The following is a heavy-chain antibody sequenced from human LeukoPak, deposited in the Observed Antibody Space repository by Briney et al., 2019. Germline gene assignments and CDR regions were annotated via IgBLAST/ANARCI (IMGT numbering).Heavy chain of an antibody. CDR2: ISGSGGST. CDR3: AKDLEDYGGNSDFDY. V-gene: IGHV3-23*01. Sequence: GGSLRLSRAASGFTFSSYAMSWVRQAPGKGLEWVSAISGSGGSTYYADSVKGRFTISRDNSKNTLYLQMNSLRAEDTAVYYCAKDLEDYGGNSDFDYWGQGTLVTVSS. CDR1: GFTFSSYA. J-gene: IGHJ4*02. D-gene: IGHD4-23*01.